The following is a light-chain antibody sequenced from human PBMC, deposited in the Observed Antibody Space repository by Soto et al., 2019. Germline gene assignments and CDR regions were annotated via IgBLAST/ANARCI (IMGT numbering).Light chain of an antibody. CDR3: QQSYSVPYT. Sequence: DIQMTQSPSSLSASVGDTITITCRSFQTISKSSNWYQQRPGKAPKLLIFGASTLHNGVPPRLSGLGSGTHFTLTIINLQPEDAAAYYCQQSYSVPYTFGQGTKVDI. V-gene: IGKV1-39*01. CDR2: GAS. CDR1: QTISKS. J-gene: IGKJ2*01.